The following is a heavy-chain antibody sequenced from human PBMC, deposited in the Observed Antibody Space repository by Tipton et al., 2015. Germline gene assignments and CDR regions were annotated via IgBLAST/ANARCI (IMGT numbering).Heavy chain of an antibody. D-gene: IGHD6-19*01. CDR2: ISGSGGGI. CDR1: GFTVSSNY. Sequence: SLRLSCAASGFTVSSNYMSWVRQAPGKGLEWVSGISGSGGGIYYADSVKGRFTISRDNTKNTLYLQMNSLTAEDTALYYCAKRAVAGIPFDYWGQGTLVTVSS. V-gene: IGHV3-23*01. J-gene: IGHJ4*02. CDR3: AKRAVAGIPFDY.